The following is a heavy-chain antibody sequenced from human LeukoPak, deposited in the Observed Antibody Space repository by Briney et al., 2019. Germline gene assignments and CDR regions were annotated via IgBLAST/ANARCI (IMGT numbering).Heavy chain of an antibody. CDR1: GYTLTELS. CDR2: FDPEDGET. D-gene: IGHD4-17*01. V-gene: IGHV1-24*01. J-gene: IGHJ4*02. Sequence: ASVKVSCKVSGYTLTELSMHWVRQAPGKGLEWMGGFDPEDGETIYAQKFQGRVTMTEDTSTDTAYMELSSLRSEDTAVYYCATGDYGDYGGVFDYWGQGTLVTVSS. CDR3: ATGDYGDYGGVFDY.